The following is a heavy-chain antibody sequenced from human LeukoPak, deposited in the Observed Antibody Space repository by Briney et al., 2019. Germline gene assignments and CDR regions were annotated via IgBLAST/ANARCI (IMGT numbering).Heavy chain of an antibody. CDR3: AKGSGSYYKVPFDY. V-gene: IGHV5-51*01. Sequence: GESLRISCKGSGYNFSRYWIGWVRQMAGKGLEWMGITYPGDSETRYSPSFQGQVTISADKSINTAYLQWSSLKASDTAMYYCAKGSGSYYKVPFDYWGQGTLVTVSS. J-gene: IGHJ4*02. CDR2: TYPGDSET. D-gene: IGHD3-10*01. CDR1: GYNFSRYW.